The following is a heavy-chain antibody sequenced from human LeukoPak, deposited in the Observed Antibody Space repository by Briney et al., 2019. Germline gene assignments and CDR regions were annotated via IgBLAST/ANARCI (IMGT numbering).Heavy chain of an antibody. V-gene: IGHV7-4-1*02. CDR2: INTNTGNP. CDR1: GYTFTSYA. D-gene: IGHD3-10*01. J-gene: IGHJ6*02. CDR3: ARGGEFITESLLRYYYYYGMDV. Sequence: PGASVKVSCKASGYTFTSYAMNWVRQAPGQGLEWMGWINTNTGNPTYAQGFTGRFVFSLDTSVSTAYLQISSLKAEDTAVYYCARGGEFITESLLRYYYYYGMDVWGQGTTVTVSS.